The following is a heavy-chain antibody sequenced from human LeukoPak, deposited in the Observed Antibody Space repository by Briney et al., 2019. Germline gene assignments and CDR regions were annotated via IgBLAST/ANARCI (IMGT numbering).Heavy chain of an antibody. CDR3: ARDLRVWGSYRYTSYLDY. CDR1: GYTFTSYG. Sequence: ASVKVSCKASGYTFTSYGISWVRQAPGQGLEWMGWISAYNGNTNYAQKLQGRVTMTTDTSTSTAYMELRSLRSDDTAVYYCARDLRVWGSYRYTSYLDYWGQGTLVTVSS. J-gene: IGHJ4*02. D-gene: IGHD3-16*02. CDR2: ISAYNGNT. V-gene: IGHV1-18*01.